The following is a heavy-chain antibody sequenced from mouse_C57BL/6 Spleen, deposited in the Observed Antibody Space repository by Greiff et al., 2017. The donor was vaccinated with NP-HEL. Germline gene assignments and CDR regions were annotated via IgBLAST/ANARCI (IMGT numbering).Heavy chain of an antibody. D-gene: IGHD4-1*01. CDR1: GYTFTSYW. CDR2: IDPSDSET. Sequence: VKLQQPGAELVRPGSSVKLSCKASGYTFTSYWMHWVKQRPIQGLEWIGNIDPSDSETHYNQKFKDKATLTVDKSSSTAYMQLSSLTSEDSAVYYCARALTGRGWYFEVWGTGTTVTVAS. V-gene: IGHV1-52*01. CDR3: ARALTGRGWYFEV. J-gene: IGHJ1*03.